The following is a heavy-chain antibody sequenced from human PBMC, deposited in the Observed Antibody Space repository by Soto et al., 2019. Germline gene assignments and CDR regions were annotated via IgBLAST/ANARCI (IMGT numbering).Heavy chain of an antibody. CDR2: ISSSGGST. J-gene: IGHJ4*02. CDR3: VRGSTDSYPGSRIFDF. D-gene: IGHD3-10*01. Sequence: GGSLRLSCAASGFTFSSYAMSWVRQAPGKGLEWVSAISSSGGSTYYADSVKGRFTMSRDNSKKTLYLQMNSLRVEDSALYYCVRGSTDSYPGSRIFDFWGRGTLVTSPQ. CDR1: GFTFSSYA. V-gene: IGHV3-23*01.